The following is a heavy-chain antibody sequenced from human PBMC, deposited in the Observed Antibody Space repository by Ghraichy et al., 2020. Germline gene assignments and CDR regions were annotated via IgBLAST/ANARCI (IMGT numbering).Heavy chain of an antibody. CDR3: ARDHPTTVTTFHVNYYYYGMDV. J-gene: IGHJ6*02. D-gene: IGHD4-17*01. Sequence: ASVKVSCKASGYTFTSYGISWVRQAPGQGLEWMGWISAYNGNTNYAQKLQGRVTMTTDTSTSTAYMELRSLGSDDTAVYYCARDHPTTVTTFHVNYYYYGMDVWGQGTTVTVSS. CDR2: ISAYNGNT. V-gene: IGHV1-18*01. CDR1: GYTFTSYG.